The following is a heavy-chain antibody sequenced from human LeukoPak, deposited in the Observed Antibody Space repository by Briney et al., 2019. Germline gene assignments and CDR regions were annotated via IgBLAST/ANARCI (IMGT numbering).Heavy chain of an antibody. CDR1: GFSLSSYA. V-gene: IGHV3-21*01. CDR3: ARDPGYSSGWFDY. Sequence: GGSLKLSCAASGFSLSSYAMSWVRQAPGKGLEWVSSISASSNFISYADSVKGRFTISRDNAKKSLYLQMNSVRAEDTAVYYCARDPGYSSGWFDYWGQGALVTVSS. CDR2: ISASSNFI. D-gene: IGHD6-19*01. J-gene: IGHJ4*02.